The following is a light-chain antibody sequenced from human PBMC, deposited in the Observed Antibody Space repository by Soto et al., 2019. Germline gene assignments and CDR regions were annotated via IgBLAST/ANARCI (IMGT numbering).Light chain of an antibody. CDR3: QQYGSSPPYT. CDR2: GAS. Sequence: EIVLTQSPGTLSSSPGARATLSCRASQSVSSSYLAWYQQKPGQAPRLLIYGASSRATGIPDRFSGSGSGTDFTLTISRLEPEDFAVYYCQQYGSSPPYTFGQGTKVDIK. V-gene: IGKV3-20*01. J-gene: IGKJ2*01. CDR1: QSVSSSY.